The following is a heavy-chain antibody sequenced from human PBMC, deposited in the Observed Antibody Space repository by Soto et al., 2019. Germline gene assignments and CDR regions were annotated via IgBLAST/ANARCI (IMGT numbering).Heavy chain of an antibody. D-gene: IGHD6-13*01. CDR2: IDSDGSST. V-gene: IGHV3-74*01. CDR1: GFTFSSYA. J-gene: IGHJ4*02. Sequence: PGGSLRLSCAASGFTFSSYAMSWVRQAPGKGLEWVSHIDSDGSSTTYADSVKGRFTISRDNAKKTLYLQMNSLRAEDTAVYYCARGRSIAAAGTLPLGYWGQGTLVTVSS. CDR3: ARGRSIAAAGTLPLGY.